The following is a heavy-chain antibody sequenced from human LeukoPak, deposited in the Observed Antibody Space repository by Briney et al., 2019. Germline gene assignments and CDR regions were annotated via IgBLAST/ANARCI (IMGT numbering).Heavy chain of an antibody. J-gene: IGHJ4*02. CDR1: GFTFSSYA. V-gene: IGHV3-23*01. CDR3: AKGFALAVAGSGIDY. CDR2: FSGSGGTT. D-gene: IGHD6-19*01. Sequence: GGSLRLSCAASGFTFSSYAMSWVRQAPGRGLEWVSGFSGSGGTTYYADSVKGRFTISRDNSKNTLYLQMNSLRAEDTAVYYCAKGFALAVAGSGIDYWGQGTLVTVSS.